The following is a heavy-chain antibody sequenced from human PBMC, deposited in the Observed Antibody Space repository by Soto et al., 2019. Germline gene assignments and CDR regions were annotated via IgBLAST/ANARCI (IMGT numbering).Heavy chain of an antibody. Sequence: GESLKISCKGSGYSFTSYWISWVRQMPGKGLEWMGRIDPSDSYTSYSPSFQGHVTISADKSIGTAYLQWSSLKASDTAMYYCARPSEAVAGTPSYYYGMDVWGQGTTVTVSS. J-gene: IGHJ6*02. D-gene: IGHD6-19*01. CDR2: IDPSDSYT. V-gene: IGHV5-10-1*01. CDR3: ARPSEAVAGTPSYYYGMDV. CDR1: GYSFTSYW.